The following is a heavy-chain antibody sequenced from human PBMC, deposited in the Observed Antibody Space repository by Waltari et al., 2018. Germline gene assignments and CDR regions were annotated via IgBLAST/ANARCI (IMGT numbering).Heavy chain of an antibody. D-gene: IGHD6-13*01. CDR1: GFSLSTSGMC. Sequence: QVTLRESGPALVKPTQTLTLTCTFSGFSLSTSGMCVSWIRQPPGKALEWLALIDWDDDKYYSTSLKTRLTISKDTSKNQVVLTMTNMDPVDTATYYCARIPRIAAAGPDAFDIWGQGTMVTVSS. CDR3: ARIPRIAAAGPDAFDI. CDR2: IDWDDDK. V-gene: IGHV2-70*01. J-gene: IGHJ3*02.